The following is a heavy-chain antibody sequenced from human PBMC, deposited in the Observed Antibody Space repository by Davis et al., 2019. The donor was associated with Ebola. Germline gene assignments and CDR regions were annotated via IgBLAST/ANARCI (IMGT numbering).Heavy chain of an antibody. CDR2: ISGSGGST. CDR3: AKVPIRITMIVVVTDYGMDV. D-gene: IGHD3-22*01. CDR1: GFTFSSYA. J-gene: IGHJ6*02. V-gene: IGHV3-23*01. Sequence: GESLKISCAASGFTFSSYAMSWVRQAPGKGLEWVSAISGSGGSTYYADSVKGRFTISRDNSKNTLYLQMNSLRAEDTAVYYCAKVPIRITMIVVVTDYGMDVWGQGTTVTVSS.